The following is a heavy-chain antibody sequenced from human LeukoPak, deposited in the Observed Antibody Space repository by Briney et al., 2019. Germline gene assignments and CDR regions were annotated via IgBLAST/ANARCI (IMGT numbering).Heavy chain of an antibody. CDR1: GGSFSGYY. Sequence: SETLSLTCAVYGGSFSGYYWSWIRQPPGKGLEWIGEINHSGSTNYNPSLKSRVTISVDTSKNQFSLKLSSVTAADTAVYYCARGRIYYYDSSGYYYWGQGTLVTVSS. D-gene: IGHD3-22*01. CDR3: ARGRIYYYDSSGYYY. CDR2: INHSGST. J-gene: IGHJ4*02. V-gene: IGHV4-34*01.